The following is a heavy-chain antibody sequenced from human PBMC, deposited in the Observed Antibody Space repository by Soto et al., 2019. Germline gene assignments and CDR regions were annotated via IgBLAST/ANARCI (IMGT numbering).Heavy chain of an antibody. Sequence: QVQLQESGPGLVKPSETLSLTCTVSGDSISRYYWSWIRLPPGKGLEWIGYIYYSGETNYNPSVKSRVTISVDRTKNQFSLKLSSLTAADTAVYYCARDQGGEFLKGSGMDVWGQGTTVTVSS. V-gene: IGHV4-59*01. CDR2: IYYSGET. CDR3: ARDQGGEFLKGSGMDV. CDR1: GDSISRYY. J-gene: IGHJ6*02. D-gene: IGHD3-10*01.